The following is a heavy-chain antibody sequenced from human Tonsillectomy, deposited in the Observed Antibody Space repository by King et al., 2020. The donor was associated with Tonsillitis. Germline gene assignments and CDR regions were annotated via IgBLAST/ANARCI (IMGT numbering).Heavy chain of an antibody. Sequence: VQLVQSGAEVKKPGASVKVSCKASGYTFTNYGIGWVRQAPGQGLEWMGRMNVYNGHSDYAQKFQDRVTMTTDTSTNTVYMELRSLTSDDTAIYYCTRDMAARLQGPSLNFEYWGQGTLVTVSS. CDR1: GYTFTNYG. CDR2: MNVYNGHS. V-gene: IGHV1-18*01. CDR3: TRDMAARLQGPSLNFEY. D-gene: IGHD6-25*01. J-gene: IGHJ4*02.